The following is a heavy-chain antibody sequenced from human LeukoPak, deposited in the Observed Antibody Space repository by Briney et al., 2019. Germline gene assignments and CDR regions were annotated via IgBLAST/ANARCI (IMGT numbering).Heavy chain of an antibody. J-gene: IGHJ6*03. CDR1: GGTFSSYA. CDR2: IIPILGIA. D-gene: IGHD1-26*01. Sequence: GASVKVSCKASGGTFSSYAISWVRQAPGQGLEWMGRIIPILGIANYAQKFQGRVTITADKSTSTAYMELSSLRPEDTAVYYCARVRIVGATKDYYYYMDVWGKGTTVTVSS. V-gene: IGHV1-69*04. CDR3: ARVRIVGATKDYYYYMDV.